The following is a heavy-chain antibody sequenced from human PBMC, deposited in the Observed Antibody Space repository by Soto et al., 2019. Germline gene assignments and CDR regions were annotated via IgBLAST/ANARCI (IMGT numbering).Heavy chain of an antibody. Sequence: QVQLVESGGGVVQPGRSLSLSCAASGFTFSSYGMHWVRQAPGKGLEWVAVISYDGSNKYYADSVKGRFTISRANSKNTLYLQTNSLRAEDTAVYYCAKSLQLYERDDSWGQGTLVTVSS. CDR3: AKSLQLYERDDS. CDR2: ISYDGSNK. J-gene: IGHJ4*02. V-gene: IGHV3-30*18. CDR1: GFTFSSYG. D-gene: IGHD5-18*01.